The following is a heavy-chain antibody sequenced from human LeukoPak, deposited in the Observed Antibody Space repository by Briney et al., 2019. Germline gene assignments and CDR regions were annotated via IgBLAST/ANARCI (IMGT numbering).Heavy chain of an antibody. D-gene: IGHD3-3*01. CDR2: IIPTGGST. Sequence: ASVKVSCKASGYTFTSYYMHWVRQAPGQGFEWMGIIIPTGGSTSYAQKFQGRVTMTRDTSTSTVYMELSSPRSEDTAVYYCARESVGYYDFWSGYYLGFDYWGQGTLVTVSS. CDR3: ARESVGYYDFWSGYYLGFDY. J-gene: IGHJ4*02. V-gene: IGHV1-46*01. CDR1: GYTFTSYY.